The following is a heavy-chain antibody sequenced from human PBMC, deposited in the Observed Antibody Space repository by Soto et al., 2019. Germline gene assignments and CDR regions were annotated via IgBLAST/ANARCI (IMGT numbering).Heavy chain of an antibody. J-gene: IGHJ6*02. CDR1: GFTFSSYW. V-gene: IGHV3-74*01. Sequence: GGSLRLSCAASGFTFSSYWMHWVRQAPGKGLVWVSRINSDGSSTSYADSVKGRFTISRDNAKNTLYLQMNSLRAEDTALYYCAKGRSYYYYSTMDVWGQGTTVTVSS. CDR3: AKGRSYYYYSTMDV. CDR2: INSDGSST.